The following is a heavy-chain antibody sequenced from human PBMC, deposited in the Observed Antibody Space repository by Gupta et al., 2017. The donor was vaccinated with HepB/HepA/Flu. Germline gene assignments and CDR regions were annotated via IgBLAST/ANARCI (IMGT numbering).Heavy chain of an antibody. J-gene: IGHJ4*02. D-gene: IGHD4/OR15-4a*01. CDR3: GRDLKMTMDL. Sequence: EVQLVESGGGLVQPGGSLRLSCAVSGFTFNSYWMHWVRQAPGKGLVWISIINTDGSVTRYADSVKGRFTISRDNAKNTVYLQMNSLRAEDTAVYYCGRDLKMTMDLWGPGTLVTVSS. V-gene: IGHV3-74*01. CDR1: GFTFNSYW. CDR2: INTDGSVT.